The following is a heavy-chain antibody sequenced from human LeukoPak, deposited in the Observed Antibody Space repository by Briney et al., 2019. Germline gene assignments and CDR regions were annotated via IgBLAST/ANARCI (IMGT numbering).Heavy chain of an antibody. D-gene: IGHD3-3*01. Sequence: SETLSLTCTVSGDSINSYYWSWIRQPAGKGLEWIGRIYTGGSTNYNPSLKSRVTMSEDTSKNQFSLKLRSVTAADTAVYYCARDNSISIFGHYYYYMDVWGTGTTVTVSS. CDR3: ARDNSISIFGHYYYYMDV. CDR1: GDSINSYY. V-gene: IGHV4-4*07. CDR2: IYTGGST. J-gene: IGHJ6*03.